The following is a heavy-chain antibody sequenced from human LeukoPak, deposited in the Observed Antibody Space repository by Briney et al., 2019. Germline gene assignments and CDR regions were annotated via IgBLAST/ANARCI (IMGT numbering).Heavy chain of an antibody. CDR1: GGSVTDYY. J-gene: IGHJ4*02. D-gene: IGHD5-18*01. Sequence: PSETLSLTCTVSGGSVTDYYWSWIRQSPGKGLEWIGYIYYTGTSYNPSLKSRVTMSVDTSENQFSLKLSSVTAADTAVYYCAREWVYLWEGPFDYWGQGTLVTVSS. CDR2: IYYTGT. V-gene: IGHV4-59*02. CDR3: AREWVYLWEGPFDY.